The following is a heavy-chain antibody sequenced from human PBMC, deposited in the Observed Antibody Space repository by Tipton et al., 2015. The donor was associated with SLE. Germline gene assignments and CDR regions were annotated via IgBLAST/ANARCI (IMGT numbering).Heavy chain of an antibody. Sequence: TLSLTCTVSGGSITTTSYYWGWIRLPPGKGLEWIASISHSGTTHYNPSLRSRVSISLDTSNNHFSLRLSSVTAADTAVYYCARDEYRYDATGYHLLGHFDFWGQGTLVTVSS. CDR1: GGSITTTSYY. V-gene: IGHV4-39*07. CDR3: ARDEYRYDATGYHLLGHFDF. CDR2: ISHSGTT. D-gene: IGHD3-22*01. J-gene: IGHJ4*02.